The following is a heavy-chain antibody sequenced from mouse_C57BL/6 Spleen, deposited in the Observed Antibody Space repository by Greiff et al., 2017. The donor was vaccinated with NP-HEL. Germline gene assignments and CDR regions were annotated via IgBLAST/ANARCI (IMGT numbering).Heavy chain of an antibody. J-gene: IGHJ1*03. D-gene: IGHD2-1*01. CDR1: GYAFSSSW. Sequence: LQESGPELVKPGASVKISCKASGYAFSSSWMNWVKQRPGKGLEWIGRIYPGDGDTNYNGKFKGKATLTADKSSSTAYMQLSSLTSEDSAVYFCARYYGNFWYFDVWGTGTTVTVSS. CDR3: ARYYGNFWYFDV. V-gene: IGHV1-82*01. CDR2: IYPGDGDT.